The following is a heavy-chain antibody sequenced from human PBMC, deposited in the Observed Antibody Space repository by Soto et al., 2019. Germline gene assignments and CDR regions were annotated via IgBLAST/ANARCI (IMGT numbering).Heavy chain of an antibody. CDR3: VRGGPGGSFDQ. Sequence: EVELVGSGGGLVRPGGSLRLSCAASGFTLGSYWMHWVRQVPGKGLVWVSRLSGDGTGTRYADFVKGRFTISGDNAKNTLFLEMNSLGPDDTAVYYCVRGGPGGSFDQRGQGTLVTVSS. V-gene: IGHV3-74*01. CDR1: GFTLGSYW. J-gene: IGHJ4*02. D-gene: IGHD2-8*02. CDR2: LSGDGTGT.